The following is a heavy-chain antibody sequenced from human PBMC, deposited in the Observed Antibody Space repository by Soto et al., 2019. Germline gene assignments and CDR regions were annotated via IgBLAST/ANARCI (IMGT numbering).Heavy chain of an antibody. Sequence: EVQLVESGGGLVLPGGSLRLSCAASGFTFSRYWMHWVRQAPGKGLVWVSRISSYGSDTHYADSVKGRFTISRDNAKNTLYLQVNSLRADDAAVYYCASNYAYAEGYYWYGIDVWCQGTTVTVSS. D-gene: IGHD3-16*01. CDR3: ASNYAYAEGYYWYGIDV. V-gene: IGHV3-74*01. J-gene: IGHJ6*02. CDR2: ISSYGSDT. CDR1: GFTFSRYW.